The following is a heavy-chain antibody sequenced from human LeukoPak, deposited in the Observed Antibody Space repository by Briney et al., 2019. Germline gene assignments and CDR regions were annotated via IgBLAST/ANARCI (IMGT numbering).Heavy chain of an antibody. Sequence: PSETLSLTCTVSGGSISSNYWSWIRQPPGKGLEWIGYIYYSGSTNYNPPLKSRITMSVDTSKNQLSLKLSSVTAADTAVYYCARDPENDGWFDPWGQGTLVTVSS. D-gene: IGHD1-1*01. V-gene: IGHV4-59*01. CDR2: IYYSGST. CDR1: GGSISSNY. J-gene: IGHJ5*02. CDR3: ARDPENDGWFDP.